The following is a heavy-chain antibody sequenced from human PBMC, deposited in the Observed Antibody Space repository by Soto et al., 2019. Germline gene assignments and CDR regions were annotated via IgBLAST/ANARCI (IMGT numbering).Heavy chain of an antibody. CDR1: GGSIGSGGYY. D-gene: IGHD3-22*01. CDR3: ARVRYYYDSSGTPWAFDI. V-gene: IGHV4-31*03. Sequence: SETLSLTCTVSGGSIGSGGYYWSWIRQQPGKSLEWIGYIYYSGSTYYIPSLKSRVTISVDTSKNQFSLKLSSVTAADTALYYCARVRYYYDSSGTPWAFDIWGQGTMVTVSS. CDR2: IYYSGST. J-gene: IGHJ3*02.